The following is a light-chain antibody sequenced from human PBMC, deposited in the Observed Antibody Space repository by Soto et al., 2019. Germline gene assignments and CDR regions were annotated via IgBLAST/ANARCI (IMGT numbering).Light chain of an antibody. CDR2: AVS. V-gene: IGLV2-14*03. CDR1: SSDVGDHNY. CDR3: SSYTTSSTVI. J-gene: IGLJ2*01. Sequence: QSALTQPASVSGSPGQSITISCTGTSSDVGDHNYVSWYQQQPGKAPKLMIYAVSNRPSGVYNRVSGAKSGNTASLTISGLQAEDEGDYYCSSYTTSSTVIFGAGTPLTVL.